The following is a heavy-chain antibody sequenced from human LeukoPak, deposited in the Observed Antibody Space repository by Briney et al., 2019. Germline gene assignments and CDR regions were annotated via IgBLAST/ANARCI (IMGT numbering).Heavy chain of an antibody. Sequence: SETLSLTCTVSGGSISSYYWTWIRQPPGKGLEWIGEINHSGSTDYNPSLKSRVTISVDASKNQFSLKLTSVTAADTAVYYCARGGGYCGSSSCYYDYWGLGRLVTVSS. D-gene: IGHD2-2*01. V-gene: IGHV4-34*01. CDR1: GGSISSYY. CDR3: ARGGGYCGSSSCYYDY. CDR2: INHSGST. J-gene: IGHJ4*02.